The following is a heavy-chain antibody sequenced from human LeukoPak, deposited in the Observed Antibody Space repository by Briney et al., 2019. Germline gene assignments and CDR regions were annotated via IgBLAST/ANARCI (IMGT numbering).Heavy chain of an antibody. CDR2: IYPGDSDT. CDR1: GYSFTSYW. D-gene: IGHD1-14*01. Sequence: KSGESLKISCKGSGYSFTSYWIGWVRQMPGKGLEWMGIIYPGDSDTRYSPSFQGQVTISADKSISTAYLQWSSLKASDTAMYFCARPDSSTTLEVHYWGQGTLVTVSS. J-gene: IGHJ4*02. CDR3: ARPDSSTTLEVHY. V-gene: IGHV5-51*01.